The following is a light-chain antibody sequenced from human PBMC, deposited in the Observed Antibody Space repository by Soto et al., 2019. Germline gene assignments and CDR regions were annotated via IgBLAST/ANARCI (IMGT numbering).Light chain of an antibody. CDR2: EVS. Sequence: QSALTQPASVSGSPGQSITISCTGTSSDVGSHNLVSWYQQHPGQAPKLMIYEVSKRTLGVSARFSASKSGNTASLTISGLQAEDEADYSCCSYGGSRAVFGGGTQLTVL. CDR3: CSYGGSRAV. V-gene: IGLV2-23*02. CDR1: SSDVGSHNL. J-gene: IGLJ7*01.